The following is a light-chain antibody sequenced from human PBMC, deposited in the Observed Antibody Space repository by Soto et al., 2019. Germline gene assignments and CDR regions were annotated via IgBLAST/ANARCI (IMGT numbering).Light chain of an antibody. J-gene: IGLJ1*01. CDR2: EVS. CDR1: SSDVGGYNY. Sequence: QSVLTQPASVSWSPGQSITIACTGTSSDVGGYNYVSWYQQHPGKAPKLMIYEVSNRPSGVSNRFSGSKSGNTASLTISGLQAEDEADYYCSSYTSSFYVFGTGPKVTVL. V-gene: IGLV2-14*01. CDR3: SSYTSSFYV.